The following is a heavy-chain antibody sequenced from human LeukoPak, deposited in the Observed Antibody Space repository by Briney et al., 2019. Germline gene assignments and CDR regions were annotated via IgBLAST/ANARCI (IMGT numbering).Heavy chain of an antibody. CDR1: GFTFSTYV. CDR2: ITGSGGST. J-gene: IGHJ3*02. CDR3: AKDRLDAFDI. Sequence: GGSLRLSCAASGFTFSTYVVNWVRQAPGKGLEWVSTITGSGGSTYYADSVKGRFTISRDNSKNTLYLQMSSLRVEDTAVYYCAKDRLDAFDIWGQGTMVTVSS. V-gene: IGHV3-23*01.